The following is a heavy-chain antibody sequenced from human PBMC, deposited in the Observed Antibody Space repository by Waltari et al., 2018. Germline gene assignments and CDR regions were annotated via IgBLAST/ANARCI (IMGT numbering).Heavy chain of an antibody. Sequence: QVQLVQSGAEVTKPGASVKVTCKVSGYPLTELSIHWVRQAPGKGLEWMGGFDSEDGATIYAQKFQGRVTMTEDTSTDTAYMDLSSLRSEDTAVYYCATGVGNWHYGYWGQGTLVTVSS. D-gene: IGHD1-7*01. V-gene: IGHV1-24*01. CDR2: FDSEDGAT. CDR3: ATGVGNWHYGY. J-gene: IGHJ4*02. CDR1: GYPLTELS.